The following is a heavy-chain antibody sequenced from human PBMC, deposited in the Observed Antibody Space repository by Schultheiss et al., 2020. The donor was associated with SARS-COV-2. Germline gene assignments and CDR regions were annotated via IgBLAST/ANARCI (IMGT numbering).Heavy chain of an antibody. J-gene: IGHJ3*02. V-gene: IGHV4-34*01. CDR2: INHSGST. Sequence: SETLSLTCTVSGGSISSYYWSWIRQPPGKGLEWIGEINHSGSTNYNPSLKCRVTISVDTSKNQFSLKLSSVTAADTAVYYCARGSAFDIWGQGTMVTVSS. CDR1: GGSISSYY. CDR3: ARGSAFDI.